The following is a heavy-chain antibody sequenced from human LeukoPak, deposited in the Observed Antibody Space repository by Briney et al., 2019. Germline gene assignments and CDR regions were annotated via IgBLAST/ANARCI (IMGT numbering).Heavy chain of an antibody. CDR3: ARGYCSGGSCYSVENWFDP. V-gene: IGHV1-2*06. D-gene: IGHD2-15*01. CDR2: INPNSGGT. J-gene: IGHJ5*02. Sequence: ASVKVSCKAAGYTFTGYYMFWVRQAPGQGLEWMGRINPNSGGTNYAQKFQSRVTMARDTSISTAYMELSRLRSDDVAVYYCARGYCSGGSCYSVENWFDPWGQGTLVTVSS. CDR1: GYTFTGYY.